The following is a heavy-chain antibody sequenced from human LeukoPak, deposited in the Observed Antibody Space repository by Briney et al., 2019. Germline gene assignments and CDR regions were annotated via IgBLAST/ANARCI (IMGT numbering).Heavy chain of an antibody. V-gene: IGHV1-69*13. Sequence: GASVKVSCKASGGTFSSYAISWVRQAPGQGLEWMGGIIPIFGTANYAQKFQGGVTITAGESTSTAYMELSSLRSEDTAVYYCARGTTLVTNYFDYWGQGTLVTVSS. D-gene: IGHD5-18*01. CDR1: GGTFSSYA. J-gene: IGHJ4*02. CDR3: ARGTTLVTNYFDY. CDR2: IIPIFGTA.